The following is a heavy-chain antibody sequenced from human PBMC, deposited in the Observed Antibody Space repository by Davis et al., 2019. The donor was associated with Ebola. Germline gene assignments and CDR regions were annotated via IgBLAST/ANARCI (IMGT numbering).Heavy chain of an antibody. CDR1: GFTFSSYA. J-gene: IGHJ5*02. V-gene: IGHV3-23*01. Sequence: PGRSLRPSCAASGFTFSSYAMSWVRQAPGKGLEWVSAISGSGGRTYYADSVKGRFTISRDNSKNTLYLQMNSLRAEDTAVYYCAKTPTGTTSYNWFDPWGQGTLVTVSS. CDR3: AKTPTGTTSYNWFDP. CDR2: ISGSGGRT. D-gene: IGHD1-1*01.